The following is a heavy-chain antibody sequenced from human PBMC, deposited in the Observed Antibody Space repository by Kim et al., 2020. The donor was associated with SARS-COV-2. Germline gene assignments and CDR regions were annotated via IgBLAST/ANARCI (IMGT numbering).Heavy chain of an antibody. D-gene: IGHD6-13*01. J-gene: IGHJ6*02. V-gene: IGHV3-30*07. CDR3: ARDDYSSSWYRYYGMDV. Sequence: VKGRLTISRENYKNTLYRQMNSLRAEDTAVYYCARDDYSSSWYRYYGMDVWGQGTTVTVSS.